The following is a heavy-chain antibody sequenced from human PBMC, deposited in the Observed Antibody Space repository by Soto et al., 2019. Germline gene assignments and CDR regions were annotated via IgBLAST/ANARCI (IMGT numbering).Heavy chain of an antibody. CDR3: ARAHYYVSGSLSDY. D-gene: IGHD3-10*01. CDR2: ISSGGSYI. Sequence: EVQLVESGGDLVKPGGSLRLSCAASGFTFSTYTMNWVRQTPGKGLEWVSSISSGGSYIFYADSVKGRFTISRDNAKNSLYLQMSSLRSEDTALYYCARAHYYVSGSLSDYWGQGTLVTVSS. J-gene: IGHJ4*02. V-gene: IGHV3-21*01. CDR1: GFTFSTYT.